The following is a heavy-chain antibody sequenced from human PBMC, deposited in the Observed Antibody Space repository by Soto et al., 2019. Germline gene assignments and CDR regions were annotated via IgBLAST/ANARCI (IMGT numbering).Heavy chain of an antibody. CDR2: INPNSGGT. V-gene: IGHV1-2*04. Sequence: ASVKVSCKASGYTFTGYYMHWVRQAPGQGLEWMGWINPNSGGTNYAQKFQGWVTMTRDTSISTAYMELSRLRSDDTAVYYCARSPRIWFEELHWFDPWGQGTLVTVSS. CDR3: ARSPRIWFEELHWFDP. J-gene: IGHJ5*02. D-gene: IGHD3-10*01. CDR1: GYTFTGYY.